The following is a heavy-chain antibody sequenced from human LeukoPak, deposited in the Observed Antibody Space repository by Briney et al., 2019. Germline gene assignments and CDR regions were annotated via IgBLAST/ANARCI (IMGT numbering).Heavy chain of an antibody. CDR2: ISGSGEST. Sequence: PGGSLRLSCAASGFTFSNYAINWIRQAPGKGLEWVSEISGSGESTYYGDSVKGRFTISRDNSKNTLYLQMNSLRAGDTAVYYCAREHWDFDYWGQGTLVTVSS. CDR3: AREHWDFDY. CDR1: GFTFSNYA. V-gene: IGHV3-23*01. J-gene: IGHJ4*02. D-gene: IGHD7-27*01.